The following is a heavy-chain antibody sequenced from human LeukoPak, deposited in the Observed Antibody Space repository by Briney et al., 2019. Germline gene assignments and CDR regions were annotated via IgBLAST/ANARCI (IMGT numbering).Heavy chain of an antibody. CDR2: IDPSTGGT. CDR3: VRYTTGADAFDI. D-gene: IGHD7-27*01. V-gene: IGHV1-2*02. CDR1: GYTFSEYY. J-gene: IGHJ3*02. Sequence: GASVKVSCKTSGYTFSEYYIYWVRQAPGQGLEWMGWIDPSTGGTNYAQNFQGRVTMTRDTSTTTVYMELTGLTSDYTAVYYCVRYTTGADAFDIWGQGTMVTVSS.